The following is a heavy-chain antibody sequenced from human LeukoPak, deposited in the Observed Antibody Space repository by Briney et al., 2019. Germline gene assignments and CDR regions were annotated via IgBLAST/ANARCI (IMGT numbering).Heavy chain of an antibody. D-gene: IGHD3-3*01. CDR3: VKAQYDFWSGLDY. CDR1: RFTFSRYP. CDR2: ISGNGGST. Sequence: GGSLRLSCSASRFTFSRYPMHWVPQAPGRGQEYVSAISGNGGSTYYADSVKGRFTISRDNSKNTLYLQMSSLRTEDTAIYYCVKAQYDFWSGLDYWGQGTLVTVSS. J-gene: IGHJ4*02. V-gene: IGHV3-64D*09.